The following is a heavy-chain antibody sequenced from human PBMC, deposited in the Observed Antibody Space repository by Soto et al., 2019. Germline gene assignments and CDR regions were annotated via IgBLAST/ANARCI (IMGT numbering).Heavy chain of an antibody. Sequence: QVQLVQSGAEVKKPGSSVKVSCKASGGSFSTYGINWVRLAPGQGLEWMGGIIPKFGTTNYAQKFQGRVTITADNSTNTAYMELNVLRSEDTAAYCCAREFDPYDCGYSRPLDDWGQGTLVTVSS. J-gene: IGHJ4*02. CDR2: IIPKFGTT. CDR1: GGSFSTYG. CDR3: AREFDPYDCGYSRPLDD. V-gene: IGHV1-69*13. D-gene: IGHD3-22*01.